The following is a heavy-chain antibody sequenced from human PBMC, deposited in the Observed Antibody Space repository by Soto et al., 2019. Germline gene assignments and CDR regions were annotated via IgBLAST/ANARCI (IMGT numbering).Heavy chain of an antibody. CDR1: GGSISSAGYF. CDR2: IYYSGSS. J-gene: IGHJ5*02. V-gene: IGHV4-30-4*01. Sequence: SETLSLTCTVSGGSISSAGYFWSWIRQPPGKGLEWIGYIYYSGSSYYNPSLKSRVTISVDTSKNQFSLKLSSVTAADTAVYYCDSDRGYWFDPRGQGTLVTVSS. CDR3: DSDRGYWFDP.